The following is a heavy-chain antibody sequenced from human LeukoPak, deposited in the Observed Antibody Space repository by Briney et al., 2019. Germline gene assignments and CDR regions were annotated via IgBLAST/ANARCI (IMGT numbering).Heavy chain of an antibody. J-gene: IGHJ6*02. CDR2: IRSDGSNK. D-gene: IGHD1-26*01. V-gene: IGHV3-30*02. CDR1: GLTYSSYG. CDR3: AKDRIVGTNYLGYGMDV. Sequence: PGGSLRLSCAASGLTYSSYGMHWVRQAPGKGLEWVAFIRSDGSNKYYADSVKGRFTISRDNSKNTLYLQMNSLRVEDTAVYYCAKDRIVGTNYLGYGMDVWGQGTTVTVSS.